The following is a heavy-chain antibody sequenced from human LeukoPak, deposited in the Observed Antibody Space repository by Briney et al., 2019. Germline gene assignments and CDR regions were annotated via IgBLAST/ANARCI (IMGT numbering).Heavy chain of an antibody. CDR2: IYPGDSDT. V-gene: IGHV5-51*01. J-gene: IGHJ6*03. Sequence: GESLKISCKGSGYSFTSYWIGWVRQMPGKGLEWMGIIYPGDSDTRYSPSFQGQVTISADKSISTAYLQWSSLKASDTAMYYCARHVGRFLEWLSPTLYMDVWGKGTTVTVSS. CDR1: GYSFTSYW. CDR3: ARHVGRFLEWLSPTLYMDV. D-gene: IGHD3-3*01.